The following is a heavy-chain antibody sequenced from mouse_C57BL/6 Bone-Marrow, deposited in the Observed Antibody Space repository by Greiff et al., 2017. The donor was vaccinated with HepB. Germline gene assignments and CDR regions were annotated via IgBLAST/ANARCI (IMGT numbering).Heavy chain of an antibody. J-gene: IGHJ3*01. CDR2: IRSKSNNYAT. CDR3: VATVVATPFAY. Sequence: EVHLVESGGGLVQPKGSLKLSCAASGFSFNTYAMNWVRQAPGKGLEWVARIRSKSNNYATYYADSVKDRFTISRDDSESMLYLQMNNLKTEDTAMYYCVATVVATPFAYWGQGTLVTVSA. D-gene: IGHD1-1*01. V-gene: IGHV10-1*01. CDR1: GFSFNTYA.